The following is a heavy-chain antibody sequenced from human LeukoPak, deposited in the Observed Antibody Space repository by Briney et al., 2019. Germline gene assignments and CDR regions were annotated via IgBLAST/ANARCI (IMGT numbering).Heavy chain of an antibody. J-gene: IGHJ4*02. CDR3: ARETVAGTFDY. V-gene: IGHV3-11*01. CDR2: ISSSGDIT. CDR1: GFTFSDYY. Sequence: GGSLRLSCAASGFTFSDYYISWIRQAPGKGLEWVSDISSSGDITSYADSVKGRFTTSRDNAKKSLHLQMNSLRAEDSAVYYCARETVAGTFDYWGQGTQVTVSS. D-gene: IGHD6-19*01.